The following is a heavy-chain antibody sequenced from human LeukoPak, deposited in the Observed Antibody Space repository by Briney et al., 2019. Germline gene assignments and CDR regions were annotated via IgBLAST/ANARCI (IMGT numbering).Heavy chain of an antibody. CDR1: GYTFT. CDR3: ARGPYSSGWYADY. D-gene: IGHD6-19*01. J-gene: IGHJ4*02. V-gene: IGHV1-46*01. Sequence: ASVKVSCKASGYTFTIHWVRQAPGQGLEWMGIINPSGGSTSYAQKFQGRVTMTRDTSTSTVYMELSSLRSEDTAVYYCARGPYSSGWYADYWGQGTLVTVSS. CDR2: INPSGGST.